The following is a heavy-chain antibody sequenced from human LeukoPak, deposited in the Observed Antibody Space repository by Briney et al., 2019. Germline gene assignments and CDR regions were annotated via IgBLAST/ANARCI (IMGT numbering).Heavy chain of an antibody. D-gene: IGHD3-22*01. J-gene: IGHJ5*02. CDR2: IKSKTDGGTT. Sequence: GGSLRLSCAASGFTFSNAWMSWVRQAPGRGLEWVGRIKSKTDGGTTDYAAPVKGRFTISRDDSKNTAYLQMNSLKTEDTAVYYCSGGYYYDSSGYRGSWGQGTLVTVSS. CDR3: SGGYYYDSSGYRGS. V-gene: IGHV3-15*01. CDR1: GFTFSNAW.